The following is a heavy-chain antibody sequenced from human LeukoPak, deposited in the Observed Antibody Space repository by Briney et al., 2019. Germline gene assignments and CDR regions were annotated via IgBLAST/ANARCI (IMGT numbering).Heavy chain of an antibody. J-gene: IGHJ4*02. D-gene: IGHD3-10*01. V-gene: IGHV1-18*01. CDR3: ARADLWFGKLPEWIPFDY. Sequence: AASVKVSCKASGYTFTSYGISWVRQAPGQGLEWMGWISAYNGNTNYAQKLQGRVTMTTDTSTSTAYMELRSLRSDDTAVYYCARADLWFGKLPEWIPFDYWGQGTLVTVSS. CDR2: ISAYNGNT. CDR1: GYTFTSYG.